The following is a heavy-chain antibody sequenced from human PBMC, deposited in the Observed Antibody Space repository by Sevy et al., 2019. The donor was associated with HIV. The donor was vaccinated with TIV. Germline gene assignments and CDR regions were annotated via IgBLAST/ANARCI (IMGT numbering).Heavy chain of an antibody. CDR3: ARDPSRAAEGWFDP. CDR2: INPNSGGT. V-gene: IGHV1-2*02. Sequence: ASVKVSCKASGYTFTDYYMYWVRQAPGQGLEWMGWINPNSGGTNYAQKFQGRVTMTRDTSISTAYMELSRLRSDDTAMYYCARDPSRAAEGWFDPWGQGTLVTVS. CDR1: GYTFTDYY. D-gene: IGHD6-13*01. J-gene: IGHJ5*02.